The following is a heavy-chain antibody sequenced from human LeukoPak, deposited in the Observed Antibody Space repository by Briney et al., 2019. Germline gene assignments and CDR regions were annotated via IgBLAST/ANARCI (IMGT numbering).Heavy chain of an antibody. CDR3: ARGSAYGDYETTDYYYGMDV. J-gene: IGHJ6*02. Sequence: PSETLSLTCTVSGGSISSSSYYWGWIRQPPGKGLEWIGSIYYSGSTYYNPSLKSRVTISVDTSKNQFSLKLSSVTAADTAVYYCARGSAYGDYETTDYYYGMDVWGQGTTVTVSS. V-gene: IGHV4-39*01. CDR2: IYYSGST. CDR1: GGSISSSSYY. D-gene: IGHD4-17*01.